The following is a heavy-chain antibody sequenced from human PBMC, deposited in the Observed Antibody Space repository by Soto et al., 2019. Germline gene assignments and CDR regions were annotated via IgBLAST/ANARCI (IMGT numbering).Heavy chain of an antibody. D-gene: IGHD3-10*01. CDR1: GGSISSSNW. CDR2: IYHSGNT. CDR3: AREYGSGSYYGYYYYVLDV. J-gene: IGHJ6*02. Sequence: SETLSLNCAVSGGSISSSNWWSWVRQPPGKGLEWIGEIYHSGNTNYNPSLKSRVTMAVDTSKNQFSLKLSSVTAADTAVYYCAREYGSGSYYGYYYYVLDVWGQGTTVTVSS. V-gene: IGHV4-4*02.